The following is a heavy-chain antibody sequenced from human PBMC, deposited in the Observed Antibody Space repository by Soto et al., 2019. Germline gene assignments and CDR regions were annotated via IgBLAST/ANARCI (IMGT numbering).Heavy chain of an antibody. CDR2: IYYSGST. CDR3: AINWSGYPDDAFDI. D-gene: IGHD3-3*01. CDR1: GGSISSGGYY. J-gene: IGHJ3*02. Sequence: QVQLQESGPGLVKPSQTLSLTCTVSGGSISSGGYYWSWIRQHPGKGLEWIGYIYYSGSTYYNPSLKSRVTISVDTSKNQFSLKLSSVTAADTAVYYCAINWSGYPDDAFDIWGQGTMVTVSS. V-gene: IGHV4-31*03.